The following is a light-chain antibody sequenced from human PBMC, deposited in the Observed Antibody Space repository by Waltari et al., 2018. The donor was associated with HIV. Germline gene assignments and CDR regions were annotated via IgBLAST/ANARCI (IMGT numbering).Light chain of an antibody. Sequence: DIVMTEYPEYLALSLGERANINCKFSETDLYGRNYLSWYQQKPGQPPKLLIYRASTRESGVPDRFSGNGSGTDFSLTISSLQPEDVAVYYCQQYLRTPLTFGGGTRVE. V-gene: IGKV4-1*01. CDR1: ETDLYGRNY. J-gene: IGKJ4*01. CDR3: QQYLRTPLT. CDR2: RAS.